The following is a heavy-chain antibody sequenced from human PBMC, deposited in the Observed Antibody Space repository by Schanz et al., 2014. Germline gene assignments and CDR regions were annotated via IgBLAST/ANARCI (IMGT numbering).Heavy chain of an antibody. Sequence: EVQLVESGGGLVQPGGSLRLSCAASGFTFSSYAMSWVRQAPGKGLEWVSTISASGGSTYYADSVKGRFTISRDNSKNILYLQMNSLRAEDTAVYYCAKDPSHGDYDYYFDYWGQGTLXTVSS. CDR3: AKDPSHGDYDYYFDY. CDR1: GFTFSSYA. CDR2: ISASGGST. J-gene: IGHJ4*02. D-gene: IGHD3-22*01. V-gene: IGHV3-23*04.